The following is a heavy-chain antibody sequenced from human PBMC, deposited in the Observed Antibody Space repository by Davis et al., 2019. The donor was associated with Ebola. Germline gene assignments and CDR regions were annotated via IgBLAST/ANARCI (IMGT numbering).Heavy chain of an antibody. CDR2: INHSGST. CDR1: GGSFSGYY. V-gene: IGHV4-34*01. D-gene: IGHD3-22*01. CDR3: ARLRDYYDSSGYAFDI. J-gene: IGHJ3*02. Sequence: MPSETLSLTCAVYGGSFSGYYWSWIRQPPGKGLEWIGEINHSGSTNYNPSLKSRVTISVDTSKNQFSLRLRSETAADTAIYYCARLRDYYDSSGYAFDIWGQGTMVSVSS.